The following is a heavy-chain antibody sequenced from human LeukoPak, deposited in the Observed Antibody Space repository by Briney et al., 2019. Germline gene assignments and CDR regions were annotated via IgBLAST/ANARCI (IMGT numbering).Heavy chain of an antibody. V-gene: IGHV4-59*01. Sequence: TSETLSLTCSVSGGSMSSYYWSWIRQSPGKGLEWIGYIYHSGSTDYNSSLKSRVTISEDTSKKQFSLKVSSVTAADTAVYYCARDYDVLTAYPPTQLFDPWGQGTLVTVSS. J-gene: IGHJ5*02. CDR2: IYHSGST. CDR3: ARDYDVLTAYPPTQLFDP. D-gene: IGHD3-9*01. CDR1: GGSMSSYY.